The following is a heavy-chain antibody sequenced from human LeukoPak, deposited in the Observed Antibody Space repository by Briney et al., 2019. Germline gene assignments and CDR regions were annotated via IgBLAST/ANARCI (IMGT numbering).Heavy chain of an antibody. V-gene: IGHV3-48*02. CDR3: ARDGTYGDYNYYYGLDV. D-gene: IGHD4-17*01. CDR1: GFSFGAYG. CDR2: FSGSSSTI. Sequence: GGSLRLSCTVSGFSFGAYGMNWVRQAPGKGLEWVSYFSGSSSTIYYADSVKGRFTISRDNAKNSLYLQMNSLRDEDTAVYYCARDGTYGDYNYYYGLDVWGQGTPVTVSS. J-gene: IGHJ6*02.